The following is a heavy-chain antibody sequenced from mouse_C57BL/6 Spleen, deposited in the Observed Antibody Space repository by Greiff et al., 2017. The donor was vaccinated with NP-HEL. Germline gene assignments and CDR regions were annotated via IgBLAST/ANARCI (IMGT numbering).Heavy chain of an antibody. CDR3: ARGGYSNLLAY. J-gene: IGHJ3*01. CDR1: GYTFTDYY. V-gene: IGHV1-26*01. D-gene: IGHD2-5*01. CDR2: INPNNGGT. Sequence: VQLKQSGPELVKPGASVKISCKASGYTFTDYYMNWVKQSHGKSLEWIGDINPNNGGTSYNQKFKGKATLTVDKSSSTAYMELRSLTSEDSAVYYCARGGYSNLLAYWGQGTLVTVSA.